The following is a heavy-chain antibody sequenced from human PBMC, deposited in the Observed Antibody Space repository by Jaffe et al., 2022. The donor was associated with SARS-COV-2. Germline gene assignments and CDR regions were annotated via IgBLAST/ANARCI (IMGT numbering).Heavy chain of an antibody. D-gene: IGHD3-10*01. V-gene: IGHV4-38-2*02. Sequence: QVQLQESGPGLVKPSETLSLTCTVSGYSISSGYYWNWIRQSPGKGLEWIGSVSHSGSTYYNPSLKSRVIISLDTSKNQISLKLTSVTAADTAVYYCARGGGYGSGNYYIHYWGQGTLVTVSS. J-gene: IGHJ4*02. CDR2: VSHSGST. CDR1: GYSISSGYY. CDR3: ARGGGYGSGNYYIHY.